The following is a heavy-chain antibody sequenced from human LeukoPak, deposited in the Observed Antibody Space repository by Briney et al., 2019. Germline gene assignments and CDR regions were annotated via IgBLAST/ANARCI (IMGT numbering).Heavy chain of an antibody. CDR3: ARHLGGTWFDP. Sequence: SETLSLTCTVSGGSISSGGYYWSWIRQPPGKGLEWIGYIYHSGSTYYNPSLKSRVTISVDRSKNQFSLKLSSVTAADTAVYYCARHLGGTWFDPWGQGTLVTVSS. CDR1: GGSISSGGYY. V-gene: IGHV4-30-2*01. CDR2: IYHSGST. D-gene: IGHD6-19*01. J-gene: IGHJ5*02.